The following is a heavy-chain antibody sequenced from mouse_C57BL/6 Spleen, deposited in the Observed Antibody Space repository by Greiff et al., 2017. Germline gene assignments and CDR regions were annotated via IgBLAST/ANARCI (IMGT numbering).Heavy chain of an antibody. CDR1: GYAFSSYW. J-gene: IGHJ3*01. CDR2: IYPGDGDT. V-gene: IGHV1-80*01. CDR3: ARDYYDYQGGFAY. Sequence: VQLQQSGAELVKPGASVKISCKASGYAFSSYWMNWVKQRPGKGLEWIGQIYPGDGDTNYNGKFKGKATLTADKSSSTAYMQLSSLTSEDSAVYFCARDYYDYQGGFAYWGQGTLVTVSA. D-gene: IGHD2-4*01.